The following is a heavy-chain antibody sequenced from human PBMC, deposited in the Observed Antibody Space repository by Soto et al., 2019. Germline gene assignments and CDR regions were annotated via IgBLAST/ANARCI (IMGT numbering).Heavy chain of an antibody. CDR1: GFTFSTSW. V-gene: IGHV3-7*05. D-gene: IGHD3-22*01. CDR2: IKQEGSEK. J-gene: IGHJ1*01. CDR3: ARDGYYDSTGYRKKFQY. Sequence: GGSLRLSCAASGFTFSTSWMSWVRQAPGKGLEWVANIKQEGSEKYYVDPVKGRITITRNNANNSLYLQMNSLRAEDTAVYYCARDGYYDSTGYRKKFQYWGQGTLVTVSS.